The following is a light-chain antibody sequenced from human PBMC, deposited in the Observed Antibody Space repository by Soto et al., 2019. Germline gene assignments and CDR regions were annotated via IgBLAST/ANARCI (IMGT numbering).Light chain of an antibody. CDR2: EGS. CDR3: CSYAGSSTSWV. CDR1: SSDVGSYNL. Sequence: QSALTQPASVSGSPGQSITISCTGTSSDVGSYNLVSWYQQHPGKAPKLMIYEGSKRPSGVSNRFSGSKSCNTASLTISGLQAEDEADYYCCSYAGSSTSWVFGGGTKVTVL. J-gene: IGLJ3*02. V-gene: IGLV2-23*01.